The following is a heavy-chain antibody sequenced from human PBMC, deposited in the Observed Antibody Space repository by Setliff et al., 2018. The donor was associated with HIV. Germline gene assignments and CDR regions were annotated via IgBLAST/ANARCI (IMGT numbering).Heavy chain of an antibody. V-gene: IGHV1-69*10. D-gene: IGHD3-22*01. CDR3: ARDNYYDTSGAIGY. Sequence: SVKVSCKASGDIFNNNAINWVRQAPGQGLEWMGGISPIVGIPNYSQTFQGRVAITADKSTSTAYMELSSLRSEDTAMYFCARDNYYDTSGAIGYWGQGTMVTVSS. J-gene: IGHJ4*02. CDR2: ISPIVGIP. CDR1: GDIFNNNA.